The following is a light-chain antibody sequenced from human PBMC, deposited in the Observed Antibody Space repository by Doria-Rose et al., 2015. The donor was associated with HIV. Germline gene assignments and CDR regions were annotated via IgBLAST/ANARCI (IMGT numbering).Light chain of an antibody. V-gene: IGKV4-1*01. Sequence: TQSPESLGMSLGERATLNCKSNQSLLYTPTNYLAWYQQKPGQPPKLLIYWASTRQSGVAARFSGSGSVTDFTLTISSLEAEDVAVYYCQQYYDTPSYGPGTTVDIQ. J-gene: IGKJ3*01. CDR3: QQYYDTPS. CDR1: QSLLYTPTNY. CDR2: WAS.